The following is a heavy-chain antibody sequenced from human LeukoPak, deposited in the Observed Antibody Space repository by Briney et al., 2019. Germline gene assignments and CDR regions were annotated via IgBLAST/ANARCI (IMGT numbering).Heavy chain of an antibody. V-gene: IGHV3-30*02. Sequence: GSLRLSCAASGFTFNIFDMHWVRQAPGKGLDWVAFLKYDGGIKDYADFVKDRFIISRDNSKNTLYLQLNSLRVEDTAVYYCARDRGEKNFDYWGQGTMVTVSS. CDR2: LKYDGGIK. CDR1: GFTFNIFD. D-gene: IGHD2-21*01. J-gene: IGHJ4*02. CDR3: ARDRGEKNFDY.